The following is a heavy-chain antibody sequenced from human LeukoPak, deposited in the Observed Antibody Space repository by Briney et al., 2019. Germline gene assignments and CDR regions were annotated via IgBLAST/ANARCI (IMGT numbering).Heavy chain of an antibody. CDR3: AKQAYYYGSGSYFDY. J-gene: IGHJ4*02. D-gene: IGHD3-10*01. CDR1: GFTFSSYW. V-gene: IGHV3-74*01. Sequence: GGSLRLSCAASGFTFSSYWMHWVRQAPGKGLVWVSRINSDGSSTSYADSVKGRFTISRDNAKNTLYLQMNSLRAEDTAVYYCAKQAYYYGSGSYFDYWGQGTLVTVSS. CDR2: INSDGSST.